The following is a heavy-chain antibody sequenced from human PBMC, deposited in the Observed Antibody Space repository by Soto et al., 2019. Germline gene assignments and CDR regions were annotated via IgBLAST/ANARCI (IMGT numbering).Heavy chain of an antibody. J-gene: IGHJ6*02. V-gene: IGHV3-15*07. CDR2: IKSKTDGGTT. D-gene: IGHD4-17*01. CDR3: TTETHYGDYVGYYYGMDV. CDR1: VFTFSNAW. Sequence: PGGSLRLSCAASVFTFSNAWMNWVRQAPGKGLEWVGRIKSKTDGGTTDYAAPVKGRFTISRDDSKNTLYLQMNSLKTEDTAVYYCTTETHYGDYVGYYYGMDVWGQGTTVTVSS.